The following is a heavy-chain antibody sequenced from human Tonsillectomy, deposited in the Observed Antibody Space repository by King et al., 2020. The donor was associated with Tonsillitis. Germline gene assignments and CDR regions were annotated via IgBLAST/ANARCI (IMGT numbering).Heavy chain of an antibody. CDR2: MSGAGART. CDR3: AKCPYDFWSGGLYYAMDV. CDR1: GFTFSTYA. J-gene: IGHJ6*02. Sequence: VQLVESGGGLVQPGGSLRLSCAASGFTFSTYAMTWVRQAPGRGLEGVSVMSGAGARTYHADSVKGRFTISRDNSTNTLYLQMNSLRAEDTAVYYCAKCPYDFWSGGLYYAMDVWGQGTTVTVSS. D-gene: IGHD3-3*01. V-gene: IGHV3-23*04.